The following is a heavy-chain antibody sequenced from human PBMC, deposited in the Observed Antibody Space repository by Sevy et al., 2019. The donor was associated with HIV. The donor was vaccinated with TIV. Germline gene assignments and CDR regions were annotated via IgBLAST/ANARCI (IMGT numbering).Heavy chain of an antibody. Sequence: SETLSLTCTVSGGSISSYYWSWIRQPPGKGLEWIGYIYYSGSTNYNPSLKSRVTISVDTSQNQLSMKLSTVTESDTAVYYCARNYYYYYMDVWGKGTTVTVSS. J-gene: IGHJ6*03. CDR2: IYYSGST. CDR3: ARNYYYYYMDV. V-gene: IGHV4-59*01. CDR1: GGSISSYY.